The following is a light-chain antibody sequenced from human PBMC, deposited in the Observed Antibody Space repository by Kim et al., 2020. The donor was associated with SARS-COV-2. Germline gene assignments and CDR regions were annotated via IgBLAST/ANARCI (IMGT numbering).Light chain of an antibody. J-gene: IGLJ3*02. CDR1: SLRNYF. CDR3: CSRDTSGDHVL. V-gene: IGLV3-19*01. CDR2: GGD. Sequence: SSELTQDPAVSVALGQTVIITCQGDSLRNYFASWYQQKPGQAPLLVMYGGDNRPSGIPDRFSSSRSGSTASLTITASQPEDEADYYCCSRDTSGDHVLFGGGTKLTVL.